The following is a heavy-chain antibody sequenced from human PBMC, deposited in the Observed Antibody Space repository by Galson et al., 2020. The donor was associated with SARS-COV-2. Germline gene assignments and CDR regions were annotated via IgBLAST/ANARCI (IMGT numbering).Heavy chain of an antibody. V-gene: IGHV3-30*04. J-gene: IGHJ5*02. CDR2: ISYDGTTK. Sequence: GESLQISCAASGFTLSSSSMHWVRQSPGKGLEWVAIISYDGTTKYNTDSVKGRFTISRDNSKNTLYLQMNSLRAEDTAVYYCAREGPSVTTSEIDTWGQGTLVTVSS. CDR3: AREGPSVTTSEIDT. CDR1: GFTLSSSS. D-gene: IGHD4-17*01.